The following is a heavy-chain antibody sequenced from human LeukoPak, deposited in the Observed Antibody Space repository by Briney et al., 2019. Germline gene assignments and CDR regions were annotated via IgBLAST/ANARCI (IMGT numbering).Heavy chain of an antibody. D-gene: IGHD3-9*01. Sequence: ASVRVSCKVSGYTLTELSMHWVRQAPGKGLEWMGGFDPEDGETIYAQKFQGRVTTTEDTSTDTAYMELSSLRSEDTAVYYCATGLDILTGSISHNFDYWGQGTLVTVSS. J-gene: IGHJ4*02. V-gene: IGHV1-24*01. CDR1: GYTLTELS. CDR3: ATGLDILTGSISHNFDY. CDR2: FDPEDGET.